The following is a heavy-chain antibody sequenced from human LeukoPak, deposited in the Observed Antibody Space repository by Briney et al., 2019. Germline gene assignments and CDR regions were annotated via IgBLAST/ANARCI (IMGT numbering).Heavy chain of an antibody. V-gene: IGHV3-21*01. J-gene: IGHJ5*02. CDR3: ARGGHWFDP. Sequence: GGSLRLSCAASGFTFSSYAMSWVRQAPGKGLEWVSSISSSSSYIYYADSVKGRFTISRDNSKNTLYLQMNSLRAEDTAVYYCARGGHWFDPWGQGTLVTVSS. CDR1: GFTFSSYA. CDR2: ISSSSSYI.